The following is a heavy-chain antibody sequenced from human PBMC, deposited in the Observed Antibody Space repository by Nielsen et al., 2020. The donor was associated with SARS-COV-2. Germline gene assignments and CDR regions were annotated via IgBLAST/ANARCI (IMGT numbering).Heavy chain of an antibody. CDR2: IYSGGST. V-gene: IGHV3-53*01. CDR3: ARDLNYYGMDV. J-gene: IGHJ6*02. Sequence: GGSLRLSCAASGFTFSDYYMSWVRQAPGKGLEWVSVIYSGGSTYYADSVKGRFTISRDNSKNTLYLQMNSLRAEDTAVYYCARDLNYYGMDVWGQGTTVTVSS. CDR1: GFTFSDYY.